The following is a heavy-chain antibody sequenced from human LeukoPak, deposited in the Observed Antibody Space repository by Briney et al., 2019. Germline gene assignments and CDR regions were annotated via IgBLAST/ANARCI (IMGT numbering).Heavy chain of an antibody. CDR2: INSDGST. CDR1: GFTFSSYG. J-gene: IGHJ4*02. Sequence: GGSLRLSCAASGFTFSSYGMHWVRQGPGKGLEWVSRINSDGSTNYADSVKGRFTISRDNAKNTLYLQMNSLRAEDTAVYYCKRTEHSYGVFDYWGQGTLVTVSS. D-gene: IGHD5-18*01. V-gene: IGHV3-74*01. CDR3: KRTEHSYGVFDY.